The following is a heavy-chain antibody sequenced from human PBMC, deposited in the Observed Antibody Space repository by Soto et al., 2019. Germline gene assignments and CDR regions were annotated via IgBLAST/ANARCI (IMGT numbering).Heavy chain of an antibody. CDR1: GFSFSNYW. CDR3: ARDSGYTSYGMDV. D-gene: IGHD5-12*01. V-gene: IGHV3-7*01. J-gene: IGHJ6*02. Sequence: EVQLVESGGGLVQPGGSLRVSCAAYGFSFSNYWMSWVRQAPGKGLEWVANIKQDGSEKYYVDSVKGRFTISRDNSKNSLYLQMNSLRAEDTAVYYCARDSGYTSYGMDVWGQGTTVTVSS. CDR2: IKQDGSEK.